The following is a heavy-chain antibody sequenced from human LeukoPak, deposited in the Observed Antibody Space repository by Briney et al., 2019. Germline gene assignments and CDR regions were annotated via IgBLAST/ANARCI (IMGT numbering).Heavy chain of an antibody. D-gene: IGHD3-22*01. J-gene: IGHJ4*02. Sequence: GALRLSCAASGFTFSNYWMHWVRQAPGKGLVWVSRINTDESSTSYADSVKGRFTISRDNAKNTLYLQVNSLRAEDTAVYYCARGDDYYYDTSGYYYWGQGTLVTVPS. CDR1: GFTFSNYW. V-gene: IGHV3-74*01. CDR2: INTDESST. CDR3: ARGDDYYYDTSGYYY.